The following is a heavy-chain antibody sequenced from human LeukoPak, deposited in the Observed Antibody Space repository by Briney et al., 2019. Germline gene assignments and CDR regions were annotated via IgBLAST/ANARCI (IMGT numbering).Heavy chain of an antibody. V-gene: IGHV3-15*01. D-gene: IGHD3-22*01. CDR3: TTDFDYDSSRDY. CDR1: GFTFSDAW. J-gene: IGHJ4*02. Sequence: GGSLRLSCAASGFTFSDAWMNWVRQAPGKGLEWVGRIKSKTDGGTIDYAAPVKGRFTISRDDSKNTLYLQMNSLKTEDTAVYYCTTDFDYDSSRDYWGQGTLVTVSS. CDR2: IKSKTDGGTI.